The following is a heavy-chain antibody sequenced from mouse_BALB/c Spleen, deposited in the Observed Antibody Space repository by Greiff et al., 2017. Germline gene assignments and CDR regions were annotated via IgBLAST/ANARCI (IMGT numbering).Heavy chain of an antibody. CDR1: GFSLTSYG. V-gene: IGHV2-9*02. Sequence: VHLVESGPGLVAPSQSLSITCTVSGFSLTSYGVHWVRQPPGKGLEWLGVIWAGGSTNYNSALMSRLSISKDNSKSQVFLKMNSLQTDDTAMYYCARDDPSTVVAPFDYWGQGTTLTVSS. J-gene: IGHJ2*01. CDR3: ARDDPSTVVAPFDY. D-gene: IGHD1-1*01. CDR2: IWAGGST.